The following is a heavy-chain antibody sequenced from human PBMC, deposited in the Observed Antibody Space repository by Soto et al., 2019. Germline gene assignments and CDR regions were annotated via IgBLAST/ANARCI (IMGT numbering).Heavy chain of an antibody. CDR1: GFTFSTYG. D-gene: IGHD2-21*01. J-gene: IGHJ4*02. V-gene: IGHV3-30*18. Sequence: QVHLVESGGGVVQPGRSLRLSCAASGFTFSTYGMHWVRQAPGKGLEWVAAISYDGSDKYYGDSVKGRCTISRDNSRNTLYLQMNSLSSEDTAVYYWAKTPWDRYYSHYFDYWGQGNLVTVSS. CDR2: ISYDGSDK. CDR3: AKTPWDRYYSHYFDY.